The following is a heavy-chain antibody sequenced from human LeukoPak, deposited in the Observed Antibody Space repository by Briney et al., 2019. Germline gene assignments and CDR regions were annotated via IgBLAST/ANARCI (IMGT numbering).Heavy chain of an antibody. D-gene: IGHD1-26*01. V-gene: IGHV4-39*01. CDR2: IYYSGST. J-gene: IGHJ4*02. Sequence: PSETLSLTCTVSGGSISSTNYYWGWIRQPPGKGLEWIATIYYSGSTYYSPSLKSRVTISADTSKNQFSLKVSSVTAADTAVYYCAGGIVGATQEDYWGQGTLVTVSS. CDR3: AGGIVGATQEDY. CDR1: GGSISSTNYY.